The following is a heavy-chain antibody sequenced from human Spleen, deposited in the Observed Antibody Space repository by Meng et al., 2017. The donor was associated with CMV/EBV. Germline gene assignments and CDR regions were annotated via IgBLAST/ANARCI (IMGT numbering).Heavy chain of an antibody. Sequence: KVSCKASGYTFTNYWIGWVRQMPGKGLEWMGIIYPGDSDTRYRSSFQGQVTISVDTSISTAYLQWSSLRASDTAIYYCARPSALFASNDYWGQGTLVTVSS. J-gene: IGHJ4*02. V-gene: IGHV5-51*01. CDR3: ARPSALFASNDY. CDR2: IYPGDSDT. CDR1: GYTFTNYW. D-gene: IGHD4-11*01.